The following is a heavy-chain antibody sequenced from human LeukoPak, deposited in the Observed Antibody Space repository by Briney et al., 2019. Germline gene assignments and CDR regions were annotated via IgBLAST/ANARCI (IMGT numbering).Heavy chain of an antibody. CDR3: ARYSCTNALCYYLDY. J-gene: IGHJ4*02. CDR2: IYYSGST. D-gene: IGHD2-8*01. V-gene: IGHV4-59*08. Sequence: SETLSLTCTVSGGSINNYYWSWIRQPPGKGVEWIGYIYYSGSTNYNPSLKSRVTISVDTSKNQFSLKLSSVTAADTAVYYCARYSCTNALCYYLDYWGQGTLVTVSS. CDR1: GGSINNYY.